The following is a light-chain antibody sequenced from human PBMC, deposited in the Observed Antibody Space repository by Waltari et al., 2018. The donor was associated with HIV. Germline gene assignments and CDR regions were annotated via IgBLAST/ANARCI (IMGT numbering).Light chain of an antibody. Sequence: EIVLTQSPATLSLSPGERATLSCRASQSISNYLAWYQQRPGQAPRLLIYDASNRATGIPARFRGSGYGTDFTLTISSLEPEDSAVYFCHQRSDWRTFGQGTKLEIK. V-gene: IGKV3-11*01. CDR3: HQRSDWRT. CDR2: DAS. CDR1: QSISNY. J-gene: IGKJ2*01.